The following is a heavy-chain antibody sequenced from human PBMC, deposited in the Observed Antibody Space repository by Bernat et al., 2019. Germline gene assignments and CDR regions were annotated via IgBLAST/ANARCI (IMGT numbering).Heavy chain of an antibody. CDR1: GFTFSSHW. CDR2: IKEDGSEE. CDR3: TRYDY. J-gene: IGHJ4*02. V-gene: IGHV3-7*01. Sequence: VQLVESGGGLVQPGGSLRLSCAASGFTFSSHWMSWVRQAPGKGLEWVANIKEDGSEESYVDSVRGRFTISRDNAKNSLYLQMNSLRAEDTAVYYCTRYDYWDQGTLVTVSS.